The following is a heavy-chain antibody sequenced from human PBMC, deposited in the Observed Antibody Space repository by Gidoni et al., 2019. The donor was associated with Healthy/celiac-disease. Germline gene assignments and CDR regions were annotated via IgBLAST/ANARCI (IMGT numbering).Heavy chain of an antibody. V-gene: IGHV3-21*01. CDR1: GFTFSSYS. CDR2: ISSSSSYI. Sequence: EVQRVESGGGLVKPGGSLRLSCAAPGFTFSSYSMNWVRQAPGKGLEWVSSISSSSSYIYYEDSVKGRCTISRDNAKNSLYLQMNSLRAEDTAVYYCARDSTYYDFWGGQGTLVTVSS. J-gene: IGHJ4*02. D-gene: IGHD3-3*01. CDR3: ARDSTYYDFW.